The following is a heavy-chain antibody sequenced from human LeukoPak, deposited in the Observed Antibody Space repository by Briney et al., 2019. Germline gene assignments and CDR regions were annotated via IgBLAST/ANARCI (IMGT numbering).Heavy chain of an antibody. CDR2: IRTSGGST. J-gene: IGHJ1*01. Sequence: QPGGSLRLSCAASGFTFSSFAMSWVRQAPRKGLEWVSTIRTSGGSTLYADSVQGRFTISRDNSKNTLYLQMNSLRAEDTAVYYCAKDMIAAADILYFQHWGQGTLVTVSS. D-gene: IGHD6-13*01. CDR3: AKDMIAAADILYFQH. V-gene: IGHV3-23*01. CDR1: GFTFSSFA.